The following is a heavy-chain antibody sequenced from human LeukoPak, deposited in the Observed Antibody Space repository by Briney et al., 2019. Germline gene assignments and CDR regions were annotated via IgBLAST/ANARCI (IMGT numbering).Heavy chain of an antibody. CDR2: ISYDGSNK. J-gene: IGHJ4*02. D-gene: IGHD2-21*01. Sequence: QPGRSLRLSCAASGFTLSSYGMHWVGQAPGKGLEWVAVISYDGSNKYYADSVKGRFTISRDNSKNTLYLQMNSLRAEDTAVYYCAKDRPISEWGQGTLVTVSS. CDR1: GFTLSSYG. V-gene: IGHV3-30*18. CDR3: AKDRPISE.